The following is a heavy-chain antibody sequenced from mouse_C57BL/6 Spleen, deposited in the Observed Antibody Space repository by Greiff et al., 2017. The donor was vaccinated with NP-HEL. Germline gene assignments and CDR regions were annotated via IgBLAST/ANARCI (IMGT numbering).Heavy chain of an antibody. D-gene: IGHD1-2*01. J-gene: IGHJ3*01. CDR2: ISYDGSN. CDR1: GYSITSGYY. V-gene: IGHV3-6*01. CDR3: ARVDGRAWFAY. Sequence: EVQLQQSGPGLVKPSQSLSLTCSVTGYSITSGYYWNWIRQFPGNKLEWMGYISYDGSNNYNPSLKNRISITRDTSKNQFFLKLNSVTTEDTATYYCARVDGRAWFAYWGQGTLVTVSA.